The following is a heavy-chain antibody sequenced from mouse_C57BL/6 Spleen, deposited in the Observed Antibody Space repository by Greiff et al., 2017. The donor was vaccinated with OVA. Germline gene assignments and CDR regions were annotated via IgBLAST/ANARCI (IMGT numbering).Heavy chain of an antibody. CDR2: ISSGGSYT. V-gene: IGHV5-6*01. CDR1: GFTFSSYG. CDR3: ARTGTGFAY. J-gene: IGHJ3*01. Sequence: EVMLVESGGDLVKPGGSLKLSCAASGFTFSSYGMSWVRQTPDKRLEWVATISSGGSYTYYPDSVKGRFTISRDNAKNTLYLQMSSLKSEDTAMYYCARTGTGFAYWGQGTLVTVSA. D-gene: IGHD4-1*01.